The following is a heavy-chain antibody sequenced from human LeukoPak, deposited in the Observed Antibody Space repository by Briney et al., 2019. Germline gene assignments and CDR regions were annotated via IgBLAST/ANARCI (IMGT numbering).Heavy chain of an antibody. Sequence: GASVKVSCKVSGYTLTELSMHWVRQAPGKGLEWMGGSDPEDGETIYAQKFQGRVTMTEDTSTDTAYMELSSLRSEDTAVYYCATNSYGYYYYYMDVWGKGTTVTISS. CDR3: ATNSYGYYYYYMDV. D-gene: IGHD5-18*01. CDR2: SDPEDGET. CDR1: GYTLTELS. J-gene: IGHJ6*03. V-gene: IGHV1-24*01.